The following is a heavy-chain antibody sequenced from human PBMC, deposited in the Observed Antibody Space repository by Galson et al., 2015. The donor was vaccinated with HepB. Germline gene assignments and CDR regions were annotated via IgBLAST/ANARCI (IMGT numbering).Heavy chain of an antibody. Sequence: LRLSCAASGFTFSSYAIMWVRQAPGKGLEWVSGMSDNGDNTFYAESVTGRFTISRDISKNTVYLQMNSLRVEDTAVYYCATRSGASGWYSYFQHWGQGTLVTVSS. CDR1: GFTFSSYA. CDR3: ATRSGASGWYSYFQH. D-gene: IGHD6-19*01. V-gene: IGHV3-23*01. J-gene: IGHJ1*01. CDR2: MSDNGDNT.